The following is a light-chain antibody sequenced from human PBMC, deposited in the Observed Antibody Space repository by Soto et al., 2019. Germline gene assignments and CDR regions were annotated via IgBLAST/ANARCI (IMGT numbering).Light chain of an antibody. V-gene: IGKV1-39*01. CDR1: QSITVY. J-gene: IGKJ4*01. Sequence: DIQMTQSPSSLSASVGDSVTITCRASQSITVYLNWYQQKAGQAPKLLIYAASSLQSGVPSRFRGGGSRTEFTLNISSLQPDDFSTYYCQQRYNSPPITFGGGTRL. CDR2: AAS. CDR3: QQRYNSPPIT.